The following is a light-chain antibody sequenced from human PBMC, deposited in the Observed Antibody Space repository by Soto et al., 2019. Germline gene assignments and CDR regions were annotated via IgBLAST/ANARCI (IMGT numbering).Light chain of an antibody. J-gene: IGKJ2*01. CDR1: QDISNY. CDR2: DAS. Sequence: DIQMTQSPSSLSASVGDRVTITCQASQDISNYLYWYQQKPGKAPKLLIYDASNLETGVPSRFSGSGSGTDCTVTISSLQPEDIATYYCHQYDNLPGRYPLGQGTKLEIK. CDR3: HQYDNLPGRYP. V-gene: IGKV1-33*01.